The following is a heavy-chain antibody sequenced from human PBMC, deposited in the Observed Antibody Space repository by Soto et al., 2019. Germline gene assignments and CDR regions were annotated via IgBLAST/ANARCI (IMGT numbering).Heavy chain of an antibody. Sequence: PSQTLSLTCAISGDSVSSNSAAWNWIRQSPSRGLEWLGRTYYRSKWYNDYAVSVKSRITINPDTSKNQFSLQLNSVTPEDTAVYYCARGWVYFISPSCYVSYYYGMGFWGKGTTVPVS. CDR1: GDSVSSNSAA. J-gene: IGHJ6*04. V-gene: IGHV6-1*01. CDR2: TYYRSKWYN. D-gene: IGHD2-2*01. CDR3: ARGWVYFISPSCYVSYYYGMGF.